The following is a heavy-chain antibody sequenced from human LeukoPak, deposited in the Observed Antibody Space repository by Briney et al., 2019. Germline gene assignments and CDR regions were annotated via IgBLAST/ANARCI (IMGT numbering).Heavy chain of an antibody. CDR1: GYTFTSYY. CDR3: ARDLPTPPIVVAAYDAFGI. CDR2: INPSGGST. D-gene: IGHD3-22*01. J-gene: IGHJ3*02. Sequence: ASVKVSCKASGYTFTSYYMHWVRQAPGQGLEWMGIINPSGGSTSYAQKFQGRVTMTRDTSTSTVYMELSSLRSEDTAVYYCARDLPTPPIVVAAYDAFGIWGQGTMVTVSS. V-gene: IGHV1-46*01.